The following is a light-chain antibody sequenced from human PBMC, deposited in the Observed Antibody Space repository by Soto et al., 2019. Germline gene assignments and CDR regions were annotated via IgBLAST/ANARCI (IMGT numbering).Light chain of an antibody. V-gene: IGLV2-11*01. CDR2: DVS. CDR3: YSYAGSSYV. Sequence: QSALTQPRSVSGSPGQSVTISCTGTSSDVGGYDYVSWYQQHPDKAPKLMIYDVSKRPSGVPDRFSGSKSGNTASLTISGLQDEDEADYYCYSYAGSSYVFGTGTKLTVL. J-gene: IGLJ1*01. CDR1: SSDVGGYDY.